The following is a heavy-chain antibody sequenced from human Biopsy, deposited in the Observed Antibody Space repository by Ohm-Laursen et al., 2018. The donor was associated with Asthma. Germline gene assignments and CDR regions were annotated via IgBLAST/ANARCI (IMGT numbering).Heavy chain of an antibody. D-gene: IGHD1-26*01. CDR1: GFTFSHYN. V-gene: IGHV3-30*18. CDR3: AKDVFPGWELRRGPDY. CDR2: ISFDGSNK. J-gene: IGHJ4*02. Sequence: SLRLSCTASGFTFSHYNMHWVRQAPGKGLDWVAVISFDGSNKNYTDSVKGRFTISRDNSRNTLHLQMNSLRAEDTAVYYCAKDVFPGWELRRGPDYWGQGTLVTVSS.